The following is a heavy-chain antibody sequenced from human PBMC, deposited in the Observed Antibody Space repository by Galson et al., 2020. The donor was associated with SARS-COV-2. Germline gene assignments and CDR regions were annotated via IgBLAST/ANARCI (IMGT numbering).Heavy chain of an antibody. CDR3: AKDRFILMVEGENFFDF. J-gene: IGHJ4*02. CDR1: GFTFRTFG. CDR2: TQYDGNRK. Sequence: GGSLRLSCAASGFTFRTFGMHWVRQAPGKGLEWVAFTQYDGNRKYYTDSVKGRFTISRDNSKNTLYLQMDSLRVEDTAVYYCAKDRFILMVEGENFFDFWGQGTLVTVSS. D-gene: IGHD3-16*01. V-gene: IGHV3-30*02.